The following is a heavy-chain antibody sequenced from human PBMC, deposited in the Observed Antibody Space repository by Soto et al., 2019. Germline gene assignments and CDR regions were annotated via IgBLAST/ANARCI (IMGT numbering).Heavy chain of an antibody. CDR3: AKPMVRGVIISGTLDY. V-gene: IGHV3-30*18. J-gene: IGHJ4*02. CDR2: ISYDGSNK. CDR1: GFTFSSYG. Sequence: QVQLVESGGGVVQPGRSLRLSCAASGFTFSSYGMHWVRQAPGKGLEWVAVISYDGSNKYYADSVKGRFTISRDNSKNALYLQMNSLRAEDTAVYYCAKPMVRGVIISGTLDYWGQGTLVTVSP. D-gene: IGHD3-10*01.